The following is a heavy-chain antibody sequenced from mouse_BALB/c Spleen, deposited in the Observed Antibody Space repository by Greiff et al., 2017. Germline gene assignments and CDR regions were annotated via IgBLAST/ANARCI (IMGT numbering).Heavy chain of an antibody. CDR1: GDSITSGY. J-gene: IGHJ2*01. V-gene: IGHV3-8*02. CDR3: ARGIYYYGSSYFDY. CDR2: ISYSGST. Sequence: EVQRVESGPSLVKPSQTLSLTCSVSGDSITSGYWNWIRKCPGNKLEYMGYISYSGSTYYNPSLKSRISITRDTSKNQYYLQLNSVTTEDTATYYCARGIYYYGSSYFDYWGQGTTLTVSS. D-gene: IGHD1-1*01.